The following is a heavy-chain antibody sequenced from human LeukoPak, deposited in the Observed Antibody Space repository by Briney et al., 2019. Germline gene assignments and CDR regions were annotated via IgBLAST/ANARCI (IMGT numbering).Heavy chain of an antibody. V-gene: IGHV3-74*01. Sequence: PGGSLRLSCAASGFTFSNYWMHWVRQAPGKGLVWVSRIYTDGSSTNYADSVKGRFTISRDNAKNTLYLQMNSLRGEDTAVYYCARGASNRFDYWGQGTLVIVSS. CDR1: GFTFSNYW. J-gene: IGHJ4*02. CDR3: ARGASNRFDY. D-gene: IGHD1-14*01. CDR2: IYTDGSST.